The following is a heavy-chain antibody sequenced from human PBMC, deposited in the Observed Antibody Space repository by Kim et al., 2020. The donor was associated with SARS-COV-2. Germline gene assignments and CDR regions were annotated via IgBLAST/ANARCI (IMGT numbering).Heavy chain of an antibody. CDR1: GYTFTGYY. CDR3: ATTPPYYYDSSGYYLDY. D-gene: IGHD3-22*01. Sequence: ASVKVSCKASGYTFTGYYMHWVRQAPGQGLEWMGRINPNSGGTNYAQKFQGRVTMTRDTSISTAYMELSRLRSDDTAVYYCATTPPYYYDSSGYYLDYWGQGTLVTVSS. CDR2: INPNSGGT. J-gene: IGHJ4*02. V-gene: IGHV1-2*06.